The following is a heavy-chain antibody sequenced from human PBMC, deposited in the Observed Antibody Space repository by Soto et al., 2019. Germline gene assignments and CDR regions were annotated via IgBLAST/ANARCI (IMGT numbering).Heavy chain of an antibody. J-gene: IGHJ4*02. CDR1: GFTYTSRW. CDR2: IKGDGSEK. V-gene: IGHV3-7*01. CDR3: AINSGAETFDS. D-gene: IGHD1-1*01. Sequence: EVQLVESGGGLVQPGGSLRLSCAASGFTYTSRWMNWVRQAPGKGLEWVANIKGDGSEKTCGDSVKGRFTISRDNAKNSLYLQMNNLRAEDTAVYYCAINSGAETFDSWGQGTLVTVSS.